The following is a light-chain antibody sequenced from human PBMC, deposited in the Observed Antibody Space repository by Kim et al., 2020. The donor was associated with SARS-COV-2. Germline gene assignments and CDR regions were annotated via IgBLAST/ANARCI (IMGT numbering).Light chain of an antibody. CDR1: NIGSKN. CDR2: FDD. V-gene: IGLV3-21*04. CDR3: QVWDSTSDHVV. J-gene: IGLJ2*01. Sequence: SYELTQPPSVSVAPGKTARLTCGGDNIGSKNVHWYQQRPGQAPVLVIYFDDDRPSGIPERFSGSNSGNTATLTVSKVEAGDEADYYCQVWDSTSDHVVFG.